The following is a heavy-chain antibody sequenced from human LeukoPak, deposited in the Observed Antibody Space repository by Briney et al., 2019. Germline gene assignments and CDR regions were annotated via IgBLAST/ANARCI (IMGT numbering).Heavy chain of an antibody. CDR1: GGSISSYY. J-gene: IGHJ3*02. CDR2: IYYSGST. D-gene: IGHD2-15*01. CDR3: ARDFPFYCCGYFYEHHAAFDI. Sequence: SETLSLTCTVSGGSISSYYWSWFGRPPGKGLEGLGSIYYSGSTNYNPSLTRRVTISVATSKNQSSLKLSSVTAADTGGYYSARDFPFYCCGYFYEHHAAFDIWGQGTMVTVSS. V-gene: IGHV4-59*01.